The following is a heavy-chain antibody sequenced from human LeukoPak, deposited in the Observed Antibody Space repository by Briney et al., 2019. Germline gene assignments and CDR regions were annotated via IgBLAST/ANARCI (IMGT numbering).Heavy chain of an antibody. CDR1: GYSLTSYW. CDR3: ARQVVVVAPGYYFDY. V-gene: IGHV5-51*01. D-gene: IGHD2-15*01. CDR2: IYPGDSDT. Sequence: GESLKISCKGSGYSLTSYWIGWVRQMPGKGLEWMGIIYPGDSDTRYSPSFQGQVTISADKSISTAYLQWSSLKASVTAMYYCARQVVVVAPGYYFDYWGQGTLVTVSS. J-gene: IGHJ4*02.